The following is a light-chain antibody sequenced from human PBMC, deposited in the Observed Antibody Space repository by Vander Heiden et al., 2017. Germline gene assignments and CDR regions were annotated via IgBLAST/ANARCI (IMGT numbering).Light chain of an antibody. CDR1: SGSVSTNSY. CDR2: STN. Sequence: QTVVTQEPSFSVSPGGTVTITCGLSSGSVSTNSYPSWYHQTPGQSPRTLIYSTNTRSSGVPARFSGSILGNTAALTITGAQADDESDCYCVLYMGSGISVFGGGTKLTVL. CDR3: VLYMGSGISV. V-gene: IGLV8-61*01. J-gene: IGLJ2*01.